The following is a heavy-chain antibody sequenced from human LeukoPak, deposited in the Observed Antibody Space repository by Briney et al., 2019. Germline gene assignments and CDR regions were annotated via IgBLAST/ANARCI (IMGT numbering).Heavy chain of an antibody. CDR3: ARVQQLGRDFDY. Sequence: GASVKVSCKASGYTFTGYYMHWVRQAPAQGLEWMGRINPNSGGTNYAQKFQGRVHMTRDTSISTAYMELSRLRSDDAAVYYCARVQQLGRDFDYWGQGTLVTVSS. D-gene: IGHD6-13*01. CDR1: GYTFTGYY. J-gene: IGHJ4*02. CDR2: INPNSGGT. V-gene: IGHV1-2*06.